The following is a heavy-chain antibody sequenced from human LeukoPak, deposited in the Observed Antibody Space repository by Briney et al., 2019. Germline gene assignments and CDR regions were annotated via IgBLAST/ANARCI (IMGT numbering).Heavy chain of an antibody. CDR3: AKDGPADCGGDCYSPDY. J-gene: IGHJ4*02. CDR1: GYTFSDYY. CDR2: INPNSGAT. Sequence: ASVKVSCKAPGYTFSDYYIHWVRQAPGQGLDWMGWINPNSGATNYPQKFQGRITMTRDTSISTAYMVLSRLRSDDTAMYYCAKDGPADCGGDCYSPDYWGQGSLVTVST. V-gene: IGHV1-2*02. D-gene: IGHD2-21*02.